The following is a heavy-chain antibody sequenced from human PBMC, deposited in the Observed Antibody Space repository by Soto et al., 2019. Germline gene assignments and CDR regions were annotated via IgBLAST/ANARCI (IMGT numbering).Heavy chain of an antibody. V-gene: IGHV1-69*13. CDR3: AAESIPYSSGWPL. Sequence: GASVKVSCKASGGTFSSYAISWVRQARGQGLEWMGGIIPIFGTANYAQKFQERVTITADESTSTAYMELSSLRSEDTAVYYCAAESIPYSSGWPLWGQGTLVTVSS. CDR2: IIPIFGTA. D-gene: IGHD6-19*01. J-gene: IGHJ4*02. CDR1: GGTFSSYA.